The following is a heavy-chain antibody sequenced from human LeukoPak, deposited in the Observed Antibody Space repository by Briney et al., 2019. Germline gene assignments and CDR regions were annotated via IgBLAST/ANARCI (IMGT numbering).Heavy chain of an antibody. V-gene: IGHV3-7*04. CDR2: IKQDGSEK. CDR3: ARGSYSRTAHQPIDY. Sequence: GGSLRFSCAASGFTFSSYWMSWVRQAPGKGLEWVANIKQDGSEKYYVDSVKGRFTISRDNAKNSLYLQMNSLRAEDTAVYYCARGSYSRTAHQPIDYWGRGTLVTVSS. D-gene: IGHD1-26*01. J-gene: IGHJ4*02. CDR1: GFTFSSYW.